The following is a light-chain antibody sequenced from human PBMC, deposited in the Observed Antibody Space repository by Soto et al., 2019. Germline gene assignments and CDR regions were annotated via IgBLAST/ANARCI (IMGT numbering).Light chain of an antibody. CDR2: DAS. CDR3: QQRSNWPIT. Sequence: EIVMTQSPATLSVSPGERATLSCRASQSVDSSLVWYQQKPGQAPRLLIYDASNRATGIPARFSGSGSGTDFTLTISSLEPEDFAVYYCQQRSNWPITFGQGTRLEIK. CDR1: QSVDSS. V-gene: IGKV3-11*01. J-gene: IGKJ5*01.